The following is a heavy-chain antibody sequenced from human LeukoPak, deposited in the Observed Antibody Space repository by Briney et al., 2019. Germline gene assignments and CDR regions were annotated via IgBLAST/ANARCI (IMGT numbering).Heavy chain of an antibody. CDR1: GYSISSGYY. CDR2: ISHSGST. Sequence: SETLSLTCTVSGYSISSGYYWGWIRQPPGKGLEWIGSISHSGSTYYSPSLKSRVTISVDTSKNQFSLKLSSVTAADTAVYYCARYYYDSSGYFAFDIWGQRTMVTVSS. J-gene: IGHJ3*02. D-gene: IGHD3-22*01. CDR3: ARYYYDSSGYFAFDI. V-gene: IGHV4-38-2*02.